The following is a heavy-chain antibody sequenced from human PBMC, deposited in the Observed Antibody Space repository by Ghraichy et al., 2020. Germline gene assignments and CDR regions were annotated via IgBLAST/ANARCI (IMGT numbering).Heavy chain of an antibody. CDR2: INHSGST. D-gene: IGHD2-2*01. V-gene: IGHV4-34*01. CDR3: ARGTIRYCSSTSCYPRNYYYYSMDG. Sequence: SETLSLTCAVYGGSFSGYYWSWIRQPPGKGLEWIGEINHSGSTNYNPSLKSRVTISVDTSKNQFSLKLSPVTAADTAVYYCARGTIRYCSSTSCYPRNYYYYSMDGGGQRATVTV. J-gene: IGHJ6*02. CDR1: GGSFSGYY.